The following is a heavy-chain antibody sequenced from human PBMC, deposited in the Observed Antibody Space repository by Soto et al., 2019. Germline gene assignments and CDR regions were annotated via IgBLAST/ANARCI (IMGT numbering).Heavy chain of an antibody. V-gene: IGHV4-59*01. Sequence: PSETLSLTCTVSGGSISSYYWSWIRQPPGKGLEWIGYIYYSGSTNYNPSLKSRVTISVDTSKNQFSLKLSSVTAADTAVYYCARAYDFWSGSLEFDPWGQGTMVTVYS. CDR2: IYYSGST. D-gene: IGHD3-3*01. CDR1: GGSISSYY. J-gene: IGHJ5*02. CDR3: ARAYDFWSGSLEFDP.